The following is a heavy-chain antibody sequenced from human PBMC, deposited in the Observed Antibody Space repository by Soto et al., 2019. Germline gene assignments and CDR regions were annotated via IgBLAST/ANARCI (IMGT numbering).Heavy chain of an antibody. D-gene: IGHD2-2*02. CDR1: GFSVSSFI. Sequence: GWALRRFGASSGFSVSSFIMNWVRQGPGKGLDWVSYISSTSSTIYYGDSVKGRFTISRDNAKTSMYLQMNSLRDEDTAVYYCAREGGRHCSPTRCYNAFDIWGQGTMVTFSS. V-gene: IGHV3-48*02. CDR3: AREGGRHCSPTRCYNAFDI. J-gene: IGHJ3*02. CDR2: ISSTSSTI.